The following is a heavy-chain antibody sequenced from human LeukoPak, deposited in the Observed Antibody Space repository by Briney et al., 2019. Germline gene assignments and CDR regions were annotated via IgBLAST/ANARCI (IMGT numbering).Heavy chain of an antibody. Sequence: SETLSLTCTVSGGSISSSSYYWGWIRQPPGKGLEWIGSIYYSGSTYYNPSLKSRVTISVDPSKNQFSLKLSSVTAADTAVYYCARHSGYSYGYAYYYYYMDVLAKGPRSPSP. J-gene: IGHJ6*03. D-gene: IGHD5-18*01. CDR2: IYYSGST. V-gene: IGHV4-39*01. CDR1: GGSISSSSYY. CDR3: ARHSGYSYGYAYYYYYMDV.